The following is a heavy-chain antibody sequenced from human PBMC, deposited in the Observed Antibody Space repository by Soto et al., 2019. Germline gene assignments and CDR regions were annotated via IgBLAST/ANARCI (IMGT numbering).Heavy chain of an antibody. V-gene: IGHV4-59*01. Sequence: QVQLQESGPGLVKSSETLSLTCTVSGGSISSYYWSWIRQPPGKGLEWIGYTYYSGSTNYNPSLKSRVTMSVDTSRNQFSLKLNSVTAADTAVYYCARTYCSGGSCYPGGNWFDPRGQGTLVTVSS. CDR1: GGSISSYY. J-gene: IGHJ5*02. D-gene: IGHD2-15*01. CDR2: TYYSGST. CDR3: ARTYCSGGSCYPGGNWFDP.